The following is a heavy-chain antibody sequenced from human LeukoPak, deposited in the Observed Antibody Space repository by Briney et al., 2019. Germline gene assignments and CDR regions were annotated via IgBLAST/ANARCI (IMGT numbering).Heavy chain of an antibody. CDR2: ITSKPNSYAT. V-gene: IGHV3-73*01. CDR1: GFTFSGSV. D-gene: IGHD6-19*01. J-gene: IGHJ4*02. CDR3: TGGSGWYSPDY. Sequence: GGSLRLSCAASGFTFSGSVMHWVRQASGKGLEWVGRITSKPNSYATVYAASVKGRFTISRDDSKNTAYLQMNSLKTEDTAVYYCTGGSGWYSPDYWGQGTLVTVSS.